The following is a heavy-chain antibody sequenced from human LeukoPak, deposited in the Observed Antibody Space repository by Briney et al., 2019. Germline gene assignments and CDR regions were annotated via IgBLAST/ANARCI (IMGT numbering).Heavy chain of an antibody. Sequence: PSETLSLTCAVYGGSFSGYYWSWIRQPPGKGLEWIGEINHSGSTNYNPSLKSRVTISVDTSKNQFSLKLSSVTAADTAVYYCARSRTKAHSITIFGVVISPASRCFDYWGQGTLVTVSS. CDR1: GGSFSGYY. J-gene: IGHJ4*02. CDR3: ARSRTKAHSITIFGVVISPASRCFDY. V-gene: IGHV4-34*01. D-gene: IGHD3-3*01. CDR2: INHSGST.